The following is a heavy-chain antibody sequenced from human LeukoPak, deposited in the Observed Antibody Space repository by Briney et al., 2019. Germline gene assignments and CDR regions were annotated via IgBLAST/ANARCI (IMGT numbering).Heavy chain of an antibody. J-gene: IGHJ6*02. CDR1: GFTFSSYD. Sequence: GGSLRLSCAASGFTFSSYDMHWVRQATGKGLEWVSAIGTAGDTYYPGSVKGRFTISRENAKNSLYLQMNSLRAGDTAVYYCARAEATMVRGVISHGMDVWGQGTTVTVSS. CDR2: IGTAGDT. V-gene: IGHV3-13*01. CDR3: ARAEATMVRGVISHGMDV. D-gene: IGHD3-10*01.